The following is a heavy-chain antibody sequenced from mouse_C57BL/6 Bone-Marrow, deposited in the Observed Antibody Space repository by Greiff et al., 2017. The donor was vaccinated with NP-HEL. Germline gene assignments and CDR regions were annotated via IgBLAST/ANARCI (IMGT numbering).Heavy chain of an antibody. Sequence: DVQLQESGPELVKPGDSVKISCKASGYSFTGYFMNWVMQSHGKSLEWIGRINPYNGDTFYNQKFKGKATLTVDKSSSTAHMELRSLTSEDSAVYYCARAYYYGSSYRYWYFDVWGTGTTVTVSS. CDR1: GYSFTGYF. D-gene: IGHD1-1*01. V-gene: IGHV1-20*01. CDR2: INPYNGDT. J-gene: IGHJ1*03. CDR3: ARAYYYGSSYRYWYFDV.